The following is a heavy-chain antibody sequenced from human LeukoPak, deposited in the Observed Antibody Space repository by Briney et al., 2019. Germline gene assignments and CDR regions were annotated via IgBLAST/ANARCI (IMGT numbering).Heavy chain of an antibody. CDR1: GFTFSSYW. Sequence: TGGSLRLSCAASGFTFSSYWMHWVRQAPGKGLVWVSRINSDGSSTSYADSVKGRFTISRDNAKNTLYLQMNSLRAEDTAVYYCARASITMVRGVALRYYYYYMDVWGKGTTVIVSS. V-gene: IGHV3-74*01. J-gene: IGHJ6*03. D-gene: IGHD3-10*01. CDR2: INSDGSST. CDR3: ARASITMVRGVALRYYYYYMDV.